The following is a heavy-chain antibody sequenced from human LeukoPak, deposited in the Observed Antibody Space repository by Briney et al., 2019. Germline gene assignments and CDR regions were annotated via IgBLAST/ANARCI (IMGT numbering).Heavy chain of an antibody. J-gene: IGHJ6*02. CDR1: GYTLTGYY. CDR2: INPNSGGT. Sequence: ASVKVSCKASGYTLTGYYMHWVRQAPGQGLEWMGWINPNSGGTNYAQKFQGRVTMTRDTSISTAYMELSRLRSDDTAVYYCARDYSGQDPIEQYYYYGMDVWGQGTTVTVSS. V-gene: IGHV1-2*02. CDR3: ARDYSGQDPIEQYYYYGMDV. D-gene: IGHD5-12*01.